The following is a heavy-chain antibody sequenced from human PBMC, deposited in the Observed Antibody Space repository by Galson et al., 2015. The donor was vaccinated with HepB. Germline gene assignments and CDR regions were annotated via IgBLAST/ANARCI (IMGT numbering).Heavy chain of an antibody. CDR2: ISYDGSNK. CDR3: ARGGVVVPAAIWSF. Sequence: SLRLSCAASGFTFSSYAMHWVRQAPGKGLEWVAVISYDGSNKYYADSVKGRFTISRDNSKNTLYLQMNSLRAEDTAVYYCARGGVVVPAAIWSFGGQGTLVTVSS. CDR1: GFTFSSYA. D-gene: IGHD2-2*01. J-gene: IGHJ4*02. V-gene: IGHV3-30-3*01.